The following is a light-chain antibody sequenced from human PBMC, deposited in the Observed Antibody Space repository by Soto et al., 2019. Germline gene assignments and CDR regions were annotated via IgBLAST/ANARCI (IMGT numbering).Light chain of an antibody. CDR2: GIS. CDR1: HTISSSY. V-gene: IGKV3-20*01. J-gene: IGKJ1*01. CDR3: QQYVTSSPRT. Sequence: ENLFAQSPGPLALYSRERATPFRQAIHTISSSYLAWYQQKPCQAPRLLMYGISRRATGIPDRFSGSGSGTDFTLTITRLEPEDFAVYYCQQYVTSSPRTFGQGTKVDIK.